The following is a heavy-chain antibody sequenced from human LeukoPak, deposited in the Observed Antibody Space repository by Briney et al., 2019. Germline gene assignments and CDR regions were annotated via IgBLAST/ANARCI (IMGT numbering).Heavy chain of an antibody. J-gene: IGHJ4*02. V-gene: IGHV3-23*01. CDR1: GFTFSSFV. Sequence: GGSLRLSCAASGFTFSSFVMSWVRQAPGKGLELVSSIGGSGGGTYYADSVKGRFTISRDNSKNTLYLLMNSLRGDDTAVYYCAKISGSGSSHSDYWGQGTLVTVSS. D-gene: IGHD3-10*01. CDR3: AKISGSGSSHSDY. CDR2: IGGSGGGT.